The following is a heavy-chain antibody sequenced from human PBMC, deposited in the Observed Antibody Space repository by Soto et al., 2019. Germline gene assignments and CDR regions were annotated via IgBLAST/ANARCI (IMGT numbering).Heavy chain of an antibody. D-gene: IGHD4-17*01. CDR1: GGSVSFGDYP. CDR3: ARARGGDSGDYASLFDR. J-gene: IGHJ5*02. CDR2: FHDSGNT. Sequence: VQLQESGPGLVTPSQTLSLTCTVFGGSVSFGDYPWSWIRQRPGKGLEWFGYFHDSGNTYYNPSLKSRVTISLDTSKNQFSLKVTSMTAADTAVYFCARARGGDSGDYASLFDRWGQGNLVTVSS. V-gene: IGHV4-30-4*01.